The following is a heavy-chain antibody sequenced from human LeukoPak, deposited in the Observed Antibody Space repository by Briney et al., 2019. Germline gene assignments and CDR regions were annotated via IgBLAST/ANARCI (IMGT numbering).Heavy chain of an antibody. Sequence: ASVKVSCKASGYTFTGYYMHWVRQAPGQGLEWMGWISAYNGNTNYAQKLQGRVTMTTDTSTSTAYMELRSLRSDDTAVYYCAKVPAGDDAFDIWGQGTMVTVSS. J-gene: IGHJ3*02. D-gene: IGHD3-10*01. CDR1: GYTFTGYY. CDR3: AKVPAGDDAFDI. V-gene: IGHV1-18*04. CDR2: ISAYNGNT.